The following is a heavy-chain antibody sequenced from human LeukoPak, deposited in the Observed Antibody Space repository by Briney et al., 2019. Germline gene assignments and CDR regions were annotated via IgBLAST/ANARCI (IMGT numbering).Heavy chain of an antibody. D-gene: IGHD3-3*01. Sequence: GGSLRLSCAAPGFTFSSYGMHWVRQAPGKGLEWVAVIWYDGSNKYYADSVKGRFTISRDNSKNTLYLQMNSLRAEDTAVYYCARDQGKFSFGVVDYWGQGTLVTVSS. CDR2: IWYDGSNK. CDR3: ARDQGKFSFGVVDY. J-gene: IGHJ4*02. CDR1: GFTFSSYG. V-gene: IGHV3-33*01.